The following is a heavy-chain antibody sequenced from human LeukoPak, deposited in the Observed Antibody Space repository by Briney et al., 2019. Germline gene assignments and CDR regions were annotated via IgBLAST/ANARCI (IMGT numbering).Heavy chain of an antibody. D-gene: IGHD2-2*01. CDR2: ISSSSSTI. Sequence: GGSLRLSCAASGFTFSTYSMNWVRRAPGKGLEWVSYISSSSSTIYYADSVEGRFTISRDNAKNSLYLQMNSLRAEDTAVYYCAGDSCSSTSCYLGGYYFDYWGQGTLVTVSS. V-gene: IGHV3-48*01. CDR1: GFTFSTYS. CDR3: AGDSCSSTSCYLGGYYFDY. J-gene: IGHJ4*02.